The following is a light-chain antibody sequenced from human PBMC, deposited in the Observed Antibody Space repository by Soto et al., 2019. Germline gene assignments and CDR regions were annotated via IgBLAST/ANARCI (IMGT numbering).Light chain of an antibody. CDR2: EVS. CDR1: SSDVGGYNY. Sequence: QSVLTQPPSASGSPGQSVTISCTGTSSDVGGYNYVSWYQQHPGKAPKLMIYEVSKRPSGVPDRFSGSKSGNTASLTVSGLQAEDEADYYCSSYAGSSYWVFGGGTKLTV. J-gene: IGLJ3*02. CDR3: SSYAGSSYWV. V-gene: IGLV2-8*01.